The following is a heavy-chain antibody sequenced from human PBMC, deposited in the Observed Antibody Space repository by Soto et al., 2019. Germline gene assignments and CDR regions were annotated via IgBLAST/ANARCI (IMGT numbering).Heavy chain of an antibody. CDR2: IYYSGST. CDR3: ARQSSSSWFWFDP. D-gene: IGHD6-13*01. Sequence: SETLSLTCPVSGGSISSDTYYWGWIRQPPGKGLEWIGSIYYSGSTSYNPSLKSRVTIFVDTSKNQFSLNLTSVTAADTAVYSCARQSSSSWFWFDPWGQGTLVTVSS. CDR1: GGSISSDTYY. J-gene: IGHJ5*02. V-gene: IGHV4-39*01.